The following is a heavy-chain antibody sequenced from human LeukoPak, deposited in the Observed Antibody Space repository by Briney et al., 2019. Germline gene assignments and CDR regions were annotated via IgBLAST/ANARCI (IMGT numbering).Heavy chain of an antibody. V-gene: IGHV4-59*08. Sequence: PSETLSLTCTVSGGSTSSYYWSWIRQPPGKGLEWIGYIYYSGSTNYNPSLKSRVTISVDTSKNQFSLKLSSVTAADTAVYYCARGVMGYGDLFDYWGQGALVTVS. D-gene: IGHD4-17*01. CDR3: ARGVMGYGDLFDY. CDR2: IYYSGST. J-gene: IGHJ4*02. CDR1: GGSTSSYY.